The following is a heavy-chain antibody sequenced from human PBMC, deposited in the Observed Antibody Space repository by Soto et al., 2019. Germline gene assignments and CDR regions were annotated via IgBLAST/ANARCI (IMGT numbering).Heavy chain of an antibody. CDR2: IYYSGST. D-gene: IGHD2-2*01. CDR3: ARLVVPAANYYYYMDV. V-gene: IGHV4-59*08. Sequence: ASETLSLTCTVSGGSISSFYWSWIRQPPGKGLEWIGYIYYSGSTNYNPSLKSRVTISVDTSKNQFSLKLSSVTAADTAVYYCARLVVPAANYYYYMDVWGKGTTVT. CDR1: GGSISSFY. J-gene: IGHJ6*03.